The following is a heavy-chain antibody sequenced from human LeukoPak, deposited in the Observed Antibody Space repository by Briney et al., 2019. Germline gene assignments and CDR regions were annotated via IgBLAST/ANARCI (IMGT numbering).Heavy chain of an antibody. CDR3: AKSRGYSGSSPFAY. V-gene: IGHV3-11*01. CDR1: GLIFSDYY. J-gene: IGHJ4*02. Sequence: GGSLRLSCAASGLIFSDYYMSWIRQAPGKGLEWVSYISSSGGPTYYTDSVKGRFTISRDNAKNSLYLQMNSLRAEDPALYYCAKSRGYSGSSPFAYWGQGTLVTVSS. D-gene: IGHD1-26*01. CDR2: ISSSGGPT.